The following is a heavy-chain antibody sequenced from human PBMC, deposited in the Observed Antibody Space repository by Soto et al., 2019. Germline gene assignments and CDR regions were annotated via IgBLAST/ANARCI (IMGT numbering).Heavy chain of an antibody. J-gene: IGHJ4*02. CDR2: IYYSGST. Sequence: QVQLQESGPGLVKPSETLSLTCTVSGGSVSSGSYYWSWIRQPPGKGLEWIGYIYYSGSTNYNPSLKSRVTLSVDTSKNQFSRKLSSVTAADTAVYCWARGGYSYGFDYWGQGTLVTVSS. V-gene: IGHV4-61*01. CDR1: GGSVSSGSYY. D-gene: IGHD5-18*01. CDR3: ARGGYSYGFDY.